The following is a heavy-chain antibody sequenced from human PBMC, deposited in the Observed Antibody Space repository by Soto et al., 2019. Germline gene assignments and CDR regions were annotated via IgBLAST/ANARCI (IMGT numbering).Heavy chain of an antibody. CDR2: ISSSSSYT. CDR1: GFTFSDYY. D-gene: IGHD6-19*01. V-gene: IGHV3-11*06. Sequence: PGGSLRLSCAASGFTFSDYYMSWIRQAPGKGLEWVSYISSSSSYTNYADSVKGRFTISRDNAKNSLYLQMNSLRAEDTAVYYCARAIAVADTPLDYWGQGILVTVS. J-gene: IGHJ4*02. CDR3: ARAIAVADTPLDY.